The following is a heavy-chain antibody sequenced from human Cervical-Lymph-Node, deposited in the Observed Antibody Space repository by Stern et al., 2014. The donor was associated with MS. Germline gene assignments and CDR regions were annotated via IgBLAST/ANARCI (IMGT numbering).Heavy chain of an antibody. J-gene: IGHJ4*02. CDR2: IRQDGYDK. V-gene: IGHV3-7*01. Sequence: EVQLEESGGGLVQPGGSLRLSCVASGFSFGTSWMSWVRQPQGRGLELVANIRQDGYDKFYVDSVKGRFTISRDNARNSLYLQMNSLTVADTAVYYCARDRRAFLDYWGQGTHVAVSS. CDR3: ARDRRAFLDY. CDR1: GFSFGTSW. D-gene: IGHD2/OR15-2a*01.